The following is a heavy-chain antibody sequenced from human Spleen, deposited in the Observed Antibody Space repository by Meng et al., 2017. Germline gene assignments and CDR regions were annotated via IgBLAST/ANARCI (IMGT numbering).Heavy chain of an antibody. V-gene: IGHV1-2*06. J-gene: IGHJ4*02. CDR1: GYNFPAYD. CDR2: INPKTGDT. D-gene: IGHD6-25*01. CDR3: ARDEDISAAGNLFGDY. Sequence: ASVKVSCKPSGYNFPAYDIHWVRRAPGQGLEWIGRINPKTGDTHYAQKFQVRVTMTGDTSTSTAYMELSGLRSDDTAMYYCARDEDISAAGNLFGDYWGQGTLVTVSS.